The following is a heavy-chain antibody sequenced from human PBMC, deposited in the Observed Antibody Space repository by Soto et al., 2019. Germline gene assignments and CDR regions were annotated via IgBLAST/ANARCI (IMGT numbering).Heavy chain of an antibody. CDR3: ARAGSSSPGYYYYGMDV. D-gene: IGHD6-6*01. J-gene: IGHJ6*02. CDR2: LNPSGGST. CDR1: GYTFTSYY. V-gene: IGHV1-46*01. Sequence: GASVKGSCKASGYTFTSYYMHWVRKATGQGLEWMGILNPSGGSTSYAQKFQGRVTMTRDTSTSTVYMELSSLRSEDTAVYYCARAGSSSPGYYYYGMDVWGQGTTVTVSS.